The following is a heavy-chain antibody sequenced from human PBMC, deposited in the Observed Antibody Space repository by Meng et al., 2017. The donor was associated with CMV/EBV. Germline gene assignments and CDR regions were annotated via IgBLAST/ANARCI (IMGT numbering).Heavy chain of an antibody. CDR3: ARGGGWFDY. J-gene: IGHJ4*02. V-gene: IGHV6-1*01. CDR2: TYYRSTWYN. Sequence: CSISRDSVSSNSAAWHWIRQSPSRGLESLGRTYYRSTWYNDYAVSVKSRITINPDTSKNQFSLQLNSVTPEDTAVYYCARGGGWFDYWGQGTLVTVSS. D-gene: IGHD5-12*01. CDR1: RDSVSSNSAA.